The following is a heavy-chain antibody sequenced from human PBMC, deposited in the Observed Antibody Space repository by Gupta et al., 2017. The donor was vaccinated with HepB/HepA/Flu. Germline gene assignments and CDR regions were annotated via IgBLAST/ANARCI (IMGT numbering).Heavy chain of an antibody. V-gene: IGHV1-3*01. CDR2: INVGNDNT. CDR3: ARTHSASHYDSFDL. CDR1: GYTFTNYP. D-gene: IGHD3-22*01. J-gene: IGHJ3*01. Sequence: QVQLVQSGAEVKKPGASVKVSCKASGYTFTNYPLHWVRQAPGQRLEWMGWINVGNDNTKYSQNFQGRVTITRDTSASTAYMELSSLRSEDTAVYYCARTHSASHYDSFDLWGQGTMVIVSS.